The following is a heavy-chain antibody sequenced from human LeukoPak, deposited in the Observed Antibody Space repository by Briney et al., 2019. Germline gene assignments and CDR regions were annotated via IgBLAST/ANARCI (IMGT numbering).Heavy chain of an antibody. CDR2: IYYSGST. D-gene: IGHD1-26*01. V-gene: IGHV4-39*01. CDR1: GGSISSSSYY. J-gene: IGHJ4*02. Sequence: SETLSLTCTVSGGSISSSSYYWGWIRQPPGKGLEWIGSIYYSGSTYYNPSLKSRVTISVDTSKNQFSLKLSSVTAADTAVYYCGRGIMEEFDYWGQGTLVTVSS. CDR3: GRGIMEEFDY.